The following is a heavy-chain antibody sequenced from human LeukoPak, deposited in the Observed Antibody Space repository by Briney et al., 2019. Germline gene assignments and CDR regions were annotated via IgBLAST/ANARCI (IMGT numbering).Heavy chain of an antibody. V-gene: IGHV4-59*01. CDR1: GGSISSYY. CDR3: ARGRIQPDY. D-gene: IGHD5-18*01. J-gene: IGHJ4*02. Sequence: SETLSLTCTVSGGSISSYYWSWIRQPPGKGLEWIGYIYYSGSTKYNPSLKSRVTISVDMSKNQFSLKLSSVTAADTAVYYCARGRIQPDYWGQGTLVTVSS. CDR2: IYYSGST.